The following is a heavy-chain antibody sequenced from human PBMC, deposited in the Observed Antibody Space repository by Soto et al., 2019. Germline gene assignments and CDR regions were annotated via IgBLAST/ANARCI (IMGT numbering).Heavy chain of an antibody. V-gene: IGHV1-8*01. CDR1: GYTFTSYD. J-gene: IGHJ6*02. D-gene: IGHD6-13*01. CDR3: ARLVAAGRNYYYGMDV. Sequence: QVQLVQSGAEVKKPGASVKVSCKASGYTFTSYDINWVRQATGQGLEWMGWMNPNSGNTGYAQKFQGRVNMTRNTSISTAYMELSSLRSEDTAVYYCARLVAAGRNYYYGMDVWGQGTTVTVSS. CDR2: MNPNSGNT.